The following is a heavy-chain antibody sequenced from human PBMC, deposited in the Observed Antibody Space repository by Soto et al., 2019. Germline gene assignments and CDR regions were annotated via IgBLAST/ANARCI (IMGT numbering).Heavy chain of an antibody. CDR3: ARDEAAIRFLETPATQH. D-gene: IGHD3-3*01. CDR1: GFTFSSFW. V-gene: IGHV3-7*05. CDR2: IKQYGSDK. Sequence: EVQLVESGGGLVQPGGSLRLSCAAPGFTFSSFWMSWVRQAPGKGLEWVANIKQYGSDKYYVDSVKGRFTISRDNAKNSLYLQMNSLRAEDTAVYYCARDEAAIRFLETPATQHWGQGTLVTVCS. J-gene: IGHJ4*02.